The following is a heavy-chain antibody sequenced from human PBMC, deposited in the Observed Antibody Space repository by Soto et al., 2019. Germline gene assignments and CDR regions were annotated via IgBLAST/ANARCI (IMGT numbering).Heavy chain of an antibody. CDR2: IYYSGAT. CDR1: GDSISTSSYY. J-gene: IGHJ1*01. V-gene: IGHV4-39*02. Sequence: SETLSLTCDVSGDSISTSSYYWAWIRQPPGKGLEWIASIYYSGATYYNPSLQSRVTISVDTSNNRFSLTLSSLTAADTAVYFCARLAYSGYLQTWGQGSWSPSPQ. CDR3: ARLAYSGYLQT. D-gene: IGHD1-26*01.